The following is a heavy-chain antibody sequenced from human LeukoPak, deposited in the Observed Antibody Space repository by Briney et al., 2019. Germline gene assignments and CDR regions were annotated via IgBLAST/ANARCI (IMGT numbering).Heavy chain of an antibody. J-gene: IGHJ5*02. CDR3: ARGVCYDTSDNWFDP. D-gene: IGHD3-22*01. Sequence: KPSETLSLTCTVSGDSISSYYWSWIRQPPGKGLEWIGYIYYSGSTNYNPSLKSRVTISVDTSKNQFSLKLSSVTAADTAVYYCARGVCYDTSDNWFDPWGQGTLVTVSS. CDR2: IYYSGST. V-gene: IGHV4-59*01. CDR1: GDSISSYY.